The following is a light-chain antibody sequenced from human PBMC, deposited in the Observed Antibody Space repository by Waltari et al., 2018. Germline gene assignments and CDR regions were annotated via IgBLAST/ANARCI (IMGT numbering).Light chain of an antibody. Sequence: DIVMTQSPDSLAVSLGERAPINCKSSQSVLYSTNHKNYLSLVQQKPGQPPQLLFYWASTRESGVPDRFSGSGSGTDFTLTISSLQAEDVAVYYCQQYYAAPWTFGQGTMVEIK. CDR1: QSVLYSTNHKNY. J-gene: IGKJ1*01. CDR2: WAS. CDR3: QQYYAAPWT. V-gene: IGKV4-1*01.